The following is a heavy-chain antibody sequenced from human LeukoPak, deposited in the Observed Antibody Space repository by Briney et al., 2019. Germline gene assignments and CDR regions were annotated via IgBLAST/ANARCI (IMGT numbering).Heavy chain of an antibody. V-gene: IGHV4-59*08. CDR3: ARFEVVVAATLQYWFDP. CDR2: IYYSGST. J-gene: IGHJ5*02. Sequence: SETLSLTCTVSGGSISSYYWSWIRQPPGKGLEWIGYIYYSGSTNYIPSLKSRVSISVDTSKNQFSLKLSSVTAADTAVYYCARFEVVVAATLQYWFDPWGQGTLVTVSS. CDR1: GGSISSYY. D-gene: IGHD2-15*01.